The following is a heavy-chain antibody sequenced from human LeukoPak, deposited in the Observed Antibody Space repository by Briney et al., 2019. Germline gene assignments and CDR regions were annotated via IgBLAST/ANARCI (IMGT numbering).Heavy chain of an antibody. V-gene: IGHV3-23*01. D-gene: IGHD6-19*01. CDR2: ISGSGGST. Sequence: PGGSLRLSCAASGFTFSSYAMSWVRQAPGKGLEWVSAISGSGGSTYYADSVKGRFTISRDNSKNTLYLQMNSLRAEGTAVYYCAKDVAVAGAEYFQHWGQGTLVTVSS. CDR3: AKDVAVAGAEYFQH. J-gene: IGHJ1*01. CDR1: GFTFSSYA.